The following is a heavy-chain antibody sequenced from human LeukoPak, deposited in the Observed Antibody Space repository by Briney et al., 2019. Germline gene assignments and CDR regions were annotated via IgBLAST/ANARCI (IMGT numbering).Heavy chain of an antibody. CDR2: MNPNSGNT. Sequence: ASVKVSCKASGYTFTSYDINWVRQATGQGLEWMGWMNPNSGNTGYAQKFQGRVTMTRNTSISTAYMELSSLRSEDTAVYYCARPTSKRYSGSYFDYWGRGTLVTVSS. J-gene: IGHJ4*02. D-gene: IGHD1-26*01. V-gene: IGHV1-8*01. CDR1: GYTFTSYD. CDR3: ARPTSKRYSGSYFDY.